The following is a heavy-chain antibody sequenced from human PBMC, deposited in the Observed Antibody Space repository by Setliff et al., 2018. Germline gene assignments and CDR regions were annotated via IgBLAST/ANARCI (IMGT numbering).Heavy chain of an antibody. Sequence: GGSLRLSCAASGFTFSSYAITWVRQAPGKGLEWVSAISGSGDSTYYADSVKGRFTISRDNSKNTLYLQMNSLKTEDTAVYYCTTSPISSGWHSNFDYNMDVWGQGTTVTVSS. J-gene: IGHJ6*02. CDR3: TTSPISSGWHSNFDYNMDV. CDR2: ISGSGDST. V-gene: IGHV3-23*01. D-gene: IGHD6-19*01. CDR1: GFTFSSYA.